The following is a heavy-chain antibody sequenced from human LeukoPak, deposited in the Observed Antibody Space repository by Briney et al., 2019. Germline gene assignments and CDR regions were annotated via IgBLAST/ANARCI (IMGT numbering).Heavy chain of an antibody. V-gene: IGHV1-2*02. J-gene: IGHJ6*02. CDR2: INPHSGGT. CDR3: ARVRRNRWPTGAMDV. Sequence: ASVTVSCKASGYTFTDYHMHWVRQAPGQGLEWMGWINPHSGGTNYEQRFQGRVTMTRDTSFSTAYMELTRLTSDDTAAYYCARVRRNRWPTGAMDVWGQGTAVTVSS. CDR1: GYTFTDYH. D-gene: IGHD1-14*01.